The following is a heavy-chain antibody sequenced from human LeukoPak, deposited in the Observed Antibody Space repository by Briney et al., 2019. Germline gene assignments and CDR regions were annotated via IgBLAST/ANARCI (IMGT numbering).Heavy chain of an antibody. V-gene: IGHV4-38-2*02. CDR3: ARDSLGPVLLWFGELGY. J-gene: IGHJ4*02. D-gene: IGHD3-10*01. CDR1: GYSISSGYY. Sequence: PSETLSLTCAVSGYSISSGYYWGWIRRPPGKGLEWIGSIYHSGSTYYNPSLKSRVTISVDTSKNQFSLKLSSVTAADTAVYYCARDSLGPVLLWFGELGYWGQGTLVTVSS. CDR2: IYHSGST.